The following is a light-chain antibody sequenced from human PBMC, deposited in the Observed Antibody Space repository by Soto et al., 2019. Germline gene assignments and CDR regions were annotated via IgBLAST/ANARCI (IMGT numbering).Light chain of an antibody. Sequence: EVALTQSPATLSLSPGERATLSCRASQSVSKYLAWYQQKPGQAPRLLIYGASNRATGIPARFSGSGSGTDVTLTISSLEPEDFAVYYCQQRYNWPPMYTFGQGTKLEIK. CDR2: GAS. V-gene: IGKV3-11*01. CDR3: QQRYNWPPMYT. J-gene: IGKJ2*01. CDR1: QSVSKY.